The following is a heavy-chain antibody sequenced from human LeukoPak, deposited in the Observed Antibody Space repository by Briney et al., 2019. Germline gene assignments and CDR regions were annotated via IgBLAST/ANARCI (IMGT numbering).Heavy chain of an antibody. CDR1: GGTFSSYA. CDR2: IIPIFGTA. CDR3: ARDASIAAAGTRWDY. V-gene: IGHV1-69*13. Sequence: SVKVSCKASGGTFSSYAISWVRQAPGQGLEWMGGIIPIFGTANCAQKFQGRVTITADESTSTAHMELSSLRSEDTAVYYCARDASIAAAGTRWDYWGQGTLVTVSS. J-gene: IGHJ4*02. D-gene: IGHD6-13*01.